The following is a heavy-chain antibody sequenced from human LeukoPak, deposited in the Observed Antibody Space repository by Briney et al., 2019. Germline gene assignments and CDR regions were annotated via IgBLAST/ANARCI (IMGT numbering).Heavy chain of an antibody. Sequence: GRSLRLSCAASGFTFSSYAVHWVRQAPGKGLEWVAVISYDGSNKYYADSVKGRFTISRDNSKNTLYLQMNSLRAEDTAVYYCARVGGLGAFDIWGQGTMVTVSS. CDR2: ISYDGSNK. D-gene: IGHD3-16*01. J-gene: IGHJ3*02. CDR3: ARVGGLGAFDI. CDR1: GFTFSSYA. V-gene: IGHV3-30*04.